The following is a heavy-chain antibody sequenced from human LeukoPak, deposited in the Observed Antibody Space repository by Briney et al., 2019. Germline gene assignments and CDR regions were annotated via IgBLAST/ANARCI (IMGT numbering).Heavy chain of an antibody. J-gene: IGHJ3*01. CDR2: INAGNGNT. Sequence: ASVKVSCKASGYAFTTYPMHWVRQAPGQRLEWMGWINAGNGNTKYSPKFQGRVTITRDTSASTAYMELSSLRSEDTAIYYCARDGIYGDCDVWGQGTMVTVSS. D-gene: IGHD4-17*01. CDR3: ARDGIYGDCDV. CDR1: GYAFTTYP. V-gene: IGHV1-3*01.